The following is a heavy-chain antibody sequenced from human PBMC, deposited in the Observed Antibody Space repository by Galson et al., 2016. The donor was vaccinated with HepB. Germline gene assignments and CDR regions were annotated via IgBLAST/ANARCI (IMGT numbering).Heavy chain of an antibody. D-gene: IGHD6-19*01. CDR3: VKSVWLGRGFVS. Sequence: CATSGDSVSNNIDGWNWIRQSPSRGLEWLGRTYYRSEWRYDYAPSVQSRISINPDTSKNQFSLHLNSVTPEDTAVYYCVKSVWLGRGFVSWGQGTLVTVSS. V-gene: IGHV6-1*01. CDR1: GDSVSNNIDG. J-gene: IGHJ4*02. CDR2: TYYRSEWRY.